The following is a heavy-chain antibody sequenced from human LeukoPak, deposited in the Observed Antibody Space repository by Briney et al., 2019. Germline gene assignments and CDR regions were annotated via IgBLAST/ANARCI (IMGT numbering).Heavy chain of an antibody. Sequence: GASVKVSRKVSGYTLTEISMHWVRQAPGKGLEWMGGFDPEDGETIYAQKFQGRVTMTEDTSTDTAYMELSSLRSEDTAVYYCARDSNFDYYGSGSYYNVRSGIYYYMDVWGKGTTVTVSS. CDR3: ARDSNFDYYGSGSYYNVRSGIYYYMDV. V-gene: IGHV1-24*01. J-gene: IGHJ6*03. D-gene: IGHD3-10*01. CDR2: FDPEDGET. CDR1: GYTLTEIS.